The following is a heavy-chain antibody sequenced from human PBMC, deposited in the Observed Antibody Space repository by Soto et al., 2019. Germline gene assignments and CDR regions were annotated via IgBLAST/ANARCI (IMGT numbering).Heavy chain of an antibody. CDR1: GGSISSGDYY. CDR2: IYYSGST. V-gene: IGHV4-30-4*01. J-gene: IGHJ2*01. Sequence: KPSETLSLTCTVSGGSISSGDYYWSWIRQPPGKGLEWIGYIYYSGSTYYNPSLKSRVTISVDTSKNQFSLKLSSVTAADTAVYYCAHYGADWYFDLWGRGTLVTVSS. CDR3: AHYGADWYFDL. D-gene: IGHD3-10*01.